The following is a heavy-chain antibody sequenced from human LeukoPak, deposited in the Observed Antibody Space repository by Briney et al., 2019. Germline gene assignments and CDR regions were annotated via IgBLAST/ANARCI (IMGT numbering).Heavy chain of an antibody. CDR1: GFTFSSYG. V-gene: IGHV3-23*01. CDR2: ISGGGVAT. Sequence: PGGSLRLSCAASGFTFSSYGMSWVRQAPGQGLGWVSGISGGGVATYYAGSVQGRFTISRDNSKNTLYLQMNSLRADDTAIYYCAKNDGYRYGRNYGMDVWGQGTTVTVSS. CDR3: AKNDGYRYGRNYGMDV. J-gene: IGHJ6*02. D-gene: IGHD5-18*01.